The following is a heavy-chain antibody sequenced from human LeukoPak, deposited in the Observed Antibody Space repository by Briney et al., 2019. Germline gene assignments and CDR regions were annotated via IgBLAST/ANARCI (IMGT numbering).Heavy chain of an antibody. V-gene: IGHV3-9*01. J-gene: IGHJ6*03. CDR1: GFTFDDYA. D-gene: IGHD4-23*01. Sequence: GGSLRLSCAASGFTFDDYAMHWVRQALGKGLEWVSGISWNSGSIGYADSVKGRFTISRDNSKNTLYLQMNSLRAEDTAVYYCAKDKYYGGKDYYYYMDVWGKGTTVTVSS. CDR3: AKDKYYGGKDYYYYMDV. CDR2: ISWNSGSI.